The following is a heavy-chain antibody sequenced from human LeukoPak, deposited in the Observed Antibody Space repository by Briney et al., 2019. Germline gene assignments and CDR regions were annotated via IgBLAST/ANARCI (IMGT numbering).Heavy chain of an antibody. V-gene: IGHV1-2*02. CDR1: GHTFTGYY. J-gene: IGHJ4*02. CDR3: AREGLRSGTGDY. Sequence: EASVKVSCKASGHTFTGYYMHWVRQAPGQGLEWMGWINPNSGGTNYAQKFQGRVTMTRDTSISTAYMELSRLRSDDTAVYYCAREGLRSGTGDYWGQGTLVTVSS. CDR2: INPNSGGT.